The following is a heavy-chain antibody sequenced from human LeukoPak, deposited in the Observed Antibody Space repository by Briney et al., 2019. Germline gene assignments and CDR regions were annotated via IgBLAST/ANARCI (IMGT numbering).Heavy chain of an antibody. Sequence: ASVKVSCKASGYTFTGYYMHWVRQAPGQGLEWMGWISACNGNTKYAQNLQGRVTMTTDTSTSTAYMELRSLRSDDTAVYYCAREPDYDYWGQGTLVAVSS. V-gene: IGHV1-18*04. J-gene: IGHJ4*02. CDR2: ISACNGNT. CDR3: AREPDYDY. D-gene: IGHD4-11*01. CDR1: GYTFTGYY.